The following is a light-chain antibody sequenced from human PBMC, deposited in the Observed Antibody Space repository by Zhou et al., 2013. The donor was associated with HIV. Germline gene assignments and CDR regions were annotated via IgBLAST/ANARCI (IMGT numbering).Light chain of an antibody. Sequence: AVRLTQSPSSLSASTGDTVTITCRASHSISNYLVWYQQKGGKAPTLVIYETSILDKGVPSRFAGSGSGTEFILTITSLQPDDLGTYFCQQYKSFLLSFGGGTKVDIK. CDR1: HSISNY. V-gene: IGKV1-8*01. J-gene: IGKJ4*01. CDR2: ETS. CDR3: QQYKSFLLS.